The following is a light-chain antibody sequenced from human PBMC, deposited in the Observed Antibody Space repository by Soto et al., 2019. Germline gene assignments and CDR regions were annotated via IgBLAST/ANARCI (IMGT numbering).Light chain of an antibody. CDR1: SSDVGGYNY. CDR3: SSYTSSSTVV. CDR2: DVS. J-gene: IGLJ3*02. V-gene: IGLV2-14*03. Sequence: QSALTQPASVSGSPGQSITISCTGTSSDVGGYNYVSWYQQHPGKAPKLMIYDVSYRPSGVSNRFSGSKSGNTASLTISGLQADDEADYYCSSYTSSSTVVIGGGTKLTVL.